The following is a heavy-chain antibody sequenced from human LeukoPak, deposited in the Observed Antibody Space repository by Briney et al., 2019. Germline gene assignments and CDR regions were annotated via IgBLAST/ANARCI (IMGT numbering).Heavy chain of an antibody. D-gene: IGHD1-26*01. CDR1: GFTFGDYY. V-gene: IGHV3-11*01. CDR3: ARVRLRVGATGIDY. CDR2: TSSSGSTM. Sequence: GGSLRLSCAASGFTFGDYYMSWIRQAPGKGLEWVSYTSSSGSTMYYADSVKGRFTISRDNAKNSLYLQMNSLRAEDTAVYYCARVRLRVGATGIDYWGQGTLVTVSS. J-gene: IGHJ4*02.